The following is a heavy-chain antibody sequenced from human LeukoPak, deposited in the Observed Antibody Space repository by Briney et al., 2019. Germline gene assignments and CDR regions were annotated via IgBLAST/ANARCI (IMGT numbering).Heavy chain of an antibody. CDR3: ARGNYYDSSGYSDY. V-gene: IGHV1-2*02. Sequence: ASVKVSCKASGYTFTGYYMHWVRQAPGQGLEWMGWINPNSGGTNYAQKFQGRVTMTRDTSISTAYMELSRLRSEDTAVYYCARGNYYDSSGYSDYWGQGTLVTVSS. D-gene: IGHD3-22*01. J-gene: IGHJ4*02. CDR1: GYTFTGYY. CDR2: INPNSGGT.